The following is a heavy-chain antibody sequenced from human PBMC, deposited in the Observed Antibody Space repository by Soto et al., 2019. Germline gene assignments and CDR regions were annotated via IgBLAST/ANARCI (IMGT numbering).Heavy chain of an antibody. V-gene: IGHV1-18*01. Sequence: ASVKVSCKASGYTFTSYGISWVRQAPGQGLEWMGWISAYNGNTNYAQKLQGRVTMTTDTSTSTAYMELRSLRSDDTAVYYCARGVGYDFWSGYFRSWFDPWGQGTLVTVSS. CDR2: ISAYNGNT. CDR1: GYTFTSYG. J-gene: IGHJ5*02. D-gene: IGHD3-3*01. CDR3: ARGVGYDFWSGYFRSWFDP.